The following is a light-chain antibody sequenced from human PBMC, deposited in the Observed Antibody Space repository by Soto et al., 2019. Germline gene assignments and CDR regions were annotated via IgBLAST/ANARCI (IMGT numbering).Light chain of an antibody. CDR1: SSTIGSKT. Sequence: QSVPNHPPSASGNPGQRVPHSCSGSSSTIGSKTVNWYQQLPGTAPKLLIYSNYQRPSGVPDRFSGSKSGTSASLAISGLQSEVVVDYSCTAWDASLTGYVFVTGTKVPV. CDR3: TAWDASLTGYV. CDR2: SNY. J-gene: IGLJ1*01. V-gene: IGLV1-44*01.